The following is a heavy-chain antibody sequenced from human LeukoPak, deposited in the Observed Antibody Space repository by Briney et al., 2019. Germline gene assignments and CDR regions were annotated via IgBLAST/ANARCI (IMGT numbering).Heavy chain of an antibody. D-gene: IGHD3-22*01. CDR2: IIPIFGTA. CDR1: GGTFSSYA. V-gene: IGHV1-69*13. CDR3: ARSLTSGYYYFDY. Sequence: ASVKVSCKASGGTFSSYAISWVRQAPGQGLEWMGGIIPIFGTANYAQKFQGRVTITADESTSTAYMELSSLRSEDTAVYYCARSLTSGYYYFDYWGQGTLVTVSS. J-gene: IGHJ4*02.